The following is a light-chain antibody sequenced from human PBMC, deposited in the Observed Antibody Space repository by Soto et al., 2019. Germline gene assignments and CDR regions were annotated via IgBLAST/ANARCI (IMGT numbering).Light chain of an antibody. Sequence: DIQMTQSPSTLSASVGDRVTITCRASQTINSWLAWYQQKPGKATRLLIYDASSLESGVPSRFSGSGSGTEFTLTISSLQPDDFATYYCQQDSIYWTFGQGTKVEIK. CDR2: DAS. V-gene: IGKV1-5*01. CDR1: QTINSW. CDR3: QQDSIYWT. J-gene: IGKJ1*01.